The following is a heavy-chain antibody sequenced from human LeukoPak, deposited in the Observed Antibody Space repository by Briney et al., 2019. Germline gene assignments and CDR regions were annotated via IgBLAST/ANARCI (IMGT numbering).Heavy chain of an antibody. CDR1: GFTFSTYE. Sequence: PGGSLRLSCAASGFTFSTYEMNWVRQAPGKGLEWLSHMSNNGRTIYYADSVKGRFTISRDNAKNSLYLQMNSLRAEDTAVYYCARVTEYYIDYWGQGTQVTVSS. CDR3: ARVTEYYIDY. CDR2: MSNNGRTI. D-gene: IGHD2-21*02. V-gene: IGHV3-48*03. J-gene: IGHJ4*02.